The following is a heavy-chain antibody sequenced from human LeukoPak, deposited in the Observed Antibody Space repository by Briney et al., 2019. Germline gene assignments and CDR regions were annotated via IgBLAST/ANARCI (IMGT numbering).Heavy chain of an antibody. CDR3: ARAGQYYYDSSGYYALQYFDY. CDR1: GFTFSSYS. J-gene: IGHJ4*02. V-gene: IGHV3-48*02. D-gene: IGHD3-22*01. CDR2: ISSSSSTI. Sequence: PGGSLRLSCAASGFTFSSYSMNWVRQAPGKGLEWVSYISSSSSTIYYADSVKGRFTISRDNAKNSLYLQMNSLRDEDTAVYYCARAGQYYYDSSGYYALQYFDYWGQGTLVTVSS.